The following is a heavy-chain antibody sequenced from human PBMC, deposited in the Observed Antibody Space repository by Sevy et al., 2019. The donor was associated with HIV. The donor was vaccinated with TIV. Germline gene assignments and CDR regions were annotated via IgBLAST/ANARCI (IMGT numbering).Heavy chain of an antibody. CDR2: IYYSGST. V-gene: IGHV4-59*01. CDR3: ARWSSVIHHANWFDP. J-gene: IGHJ5*02. Sequence: KQSQTLSLTCTVSGGSISSYYWSWIRQPPGKGLEWIGYIYYSGSTNYNPSLKSRVTISVDTSKNQFSLKLSSVTAADTAVYYCARWSSVIHHANWFDPWGQGTLVTVSS. D-gene: IGHD2-21*01. CDR1: GGSISSYY.